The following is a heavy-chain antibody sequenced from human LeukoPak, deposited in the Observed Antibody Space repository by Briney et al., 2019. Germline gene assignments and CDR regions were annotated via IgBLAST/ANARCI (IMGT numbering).Heavy chain of an antibody. Sequence: GGSLRLSCAASGFTFSKYGMNWVRQAPGKGLEWVSGIGVGGTTYYADSVKGRFTISRDTSKNTLYLQMNSLRAEDTAVYYCAKAQGYYDCWGQGTLGTVSS. D-gene: IGHD3-22*01. J-gene: IGHJ4*02. CDR2: IGVGGTT. CDR3: AKAQGYYDC. V-gene: IGHV3-23*01. CDR1: GFTFSKYG.